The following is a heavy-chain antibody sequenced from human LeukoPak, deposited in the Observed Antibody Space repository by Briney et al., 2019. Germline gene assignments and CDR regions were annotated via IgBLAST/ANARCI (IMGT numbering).Heavy chain of an antibody. D-gene: IGHD4-17*01. V-gene: IGHV1-2*06. CDR3: AREGHYGDYE. CDR2: INPNSGDT. J-gene: IGHJ4*02. CDR1: GYTFTGYY. Sequence: ASVKVSCKPSGYTFTGYYVHWVRQAPGQGLEWMGRINPNSGDTNYAQKFQGRVTMTRDTSISTAYMELSRLRSDDTAEYYCAREGHYGDYEWGQGTLVTVSS.